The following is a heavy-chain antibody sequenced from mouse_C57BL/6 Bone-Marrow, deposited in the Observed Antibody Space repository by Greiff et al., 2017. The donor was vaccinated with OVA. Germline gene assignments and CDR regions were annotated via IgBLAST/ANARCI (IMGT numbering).Heavy chain of an antibody. CDR3: VRGSWAWFAY. CDR2: IRSKSNNYAT. CDR1: GFSFNTYA. J-gene: IGHJ3*01. D-gene: IGHD4-1*01. V-gene: IGHV10-1*01. Sequence: EVHLVESGGGLVQPKGSLKLSCAASGFSFNTYAMNWVRQAPGKGLEWVARIRSKSNNYATYYADSVKDRFTISRDDSESMLYLQMNNLKTEDTAMYYCVRGSWAWFAYWGQGTLVTVSA.